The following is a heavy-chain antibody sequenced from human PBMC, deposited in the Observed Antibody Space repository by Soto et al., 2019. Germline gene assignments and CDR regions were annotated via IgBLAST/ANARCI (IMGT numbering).Heavy chain of an antibody. CDR1: GFTFSSYG. J-gene: IGHJ4*02. V-gene: IGHV3-30*18. CDR2: ISYDGSNK. Sequence: QVQLVESGGGVVQPGRSLRLSCAASGFTFSSYGMHWVRQAPGKGLEWVAVISYDGSNKYYADSVKGRFTISRDNYKNTLYLQMNSLRAEDTAVYYCAKDAPYYDYIWGSYRPLDYWGQGTLVTVSS. D-gene: IGHD3-16*02. CDR3: AKDAPYYDYIWGSYRPLDY.